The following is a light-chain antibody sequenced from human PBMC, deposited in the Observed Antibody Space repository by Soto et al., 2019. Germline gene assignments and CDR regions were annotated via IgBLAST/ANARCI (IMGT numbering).Light chain of an antibody. V-gene: IGKV3-15*01. Sequence: EIVMTQSPATLSVSPGERASLSCRASQSVRSNLAWYQQKPGQAPGLLIYGASTRATGIPARFSGSGSGTEFTLTISSLQSEDFAVYYCQQYSNWPPGTFGQGTKVDIK. CDR2: GAS. CDR1: QSVRSN. J-gene: IGKJ1*01. CDR3: QQYSNWPPGT.